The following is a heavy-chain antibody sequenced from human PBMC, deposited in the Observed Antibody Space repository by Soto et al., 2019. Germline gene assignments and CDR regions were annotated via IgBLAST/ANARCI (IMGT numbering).Heavy chain of an antibody. CDR3: AHPPRYYYDRSGKATRFDY. Sequence: QITLKESGPTLVKPTQTLTLTCTFSGFSLSTSGVGVGWIRQPPGKALEWLALIYWDDDKRYSPSLTSSLTITQDSTKTQVVLTMTNMDPLETATYYCAHPPRYYYDRSGKATRFDYWGQGPLVTVPS. CDR2: IYWDDDK. J-gene: IGHJ4*02. V-gene: IGHV2-5*02. CDR1: GFSLSTSGVG. D-gene: IGHD3-22*01.